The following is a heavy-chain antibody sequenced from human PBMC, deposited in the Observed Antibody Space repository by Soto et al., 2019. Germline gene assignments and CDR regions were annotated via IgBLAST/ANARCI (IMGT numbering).Heavy chain of an antibody. Sequence: QITLKESGPTLVKPTQTLTLTCSFSGVSLRTSGVGVAWIRQPPGKAPEWLALIYWDDEKHYSPSLKSRLTITKDTSKNQLVLTMINMDPVDTGTYYCALRYCGGDCYGLWFDPWGQGTLVTVSS. CDR1: GVSLRTSGVG. D-gene: IGHD2-21*02. CDR3: ALRYCGGDCYGLWFDP. CDR2: IYWDDEK. V-gene: IGHV2-5*02. J-gene: IGHJ5*02.